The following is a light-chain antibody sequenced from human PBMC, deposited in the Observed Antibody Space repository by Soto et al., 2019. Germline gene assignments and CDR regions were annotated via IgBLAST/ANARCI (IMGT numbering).Light chain of an antibody. CDR2: GNS. CDR1: RSNLGAGYD. V-gene: IGLV1-40*01. CDR3: QSQDNSLSGSRV. J-gene: IGLJ1*01. Sequence: QSVLTQPPSVSGAPGQRVTISCTGSRSNLGAGYDVQWYQQLPGTAPKLLIYGNSNRPSGVPDRFSGSKSGTSASLAITGLQAEDEADYYCQSQDNSLSGSRVFGTGTQLTVL.